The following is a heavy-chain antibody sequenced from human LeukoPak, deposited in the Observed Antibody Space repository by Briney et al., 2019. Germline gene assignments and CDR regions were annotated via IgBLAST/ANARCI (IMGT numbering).Heavy chain of an antibody. Sequence: GGSLRLSCAASGFTFSSYAMSGVRQAPGKGLEWVSAISVSGGSTYYADSVKGRCTISRDNSKNTLYLQMNSLRAEDTAVYYCNTDQDSSGYDGAFDIWGQGTMVTVSS. CDR1: GFTFSSYA. V-gene: IGHV3-23*01. CDR3: NTDQDSSGYDGAFDI. CDR2: ISVSGGST. J-gene: IGHJ3*02. D-gene: IGHD3-22*01.